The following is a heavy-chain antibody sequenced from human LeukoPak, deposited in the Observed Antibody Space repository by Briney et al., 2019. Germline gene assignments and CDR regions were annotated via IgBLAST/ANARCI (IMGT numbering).Heavy chain of an antibody. CDR2: IGASGGST. CDR1: GLRFSSYW. D-gene: IGHD3-9*01. J-gene: IGHJ4*02. CDR3: AKAEGYDILTGLDY. Sequence: GGSLRLSRVASGLRFSSYWLNWVRQAPGKGLEWVSGIGASGGSTYYADSVKGRFTISRDNSKNTLYLQMNSLRTEDTAVYYCAKAEGYDILTGLDYWGQGTLVTVSS. V-gene: IGHV3-23*01.